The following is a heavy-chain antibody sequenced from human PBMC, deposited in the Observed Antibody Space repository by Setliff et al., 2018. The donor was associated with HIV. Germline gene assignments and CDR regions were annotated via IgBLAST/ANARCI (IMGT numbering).Heavy chain of an antibody. V-gene: IGHV4-38-2*02. Sequence: PSETLSLTCTVSGYSISSDYYWGWIRQPPGKGLEWIGSIYHTGSTYYNPSLKSRVTISVDTSKNQFSLKLSSVTAADTAVYYCARVEGATPDAFDIWGQGTMVTVSS. CDR3: ARVEGATPDAFDI. D-gene: IGHD1-26*01. J-gene: IGHJ3*02. CDR2: IYHTGST. CDR1: GYSISSDYY.